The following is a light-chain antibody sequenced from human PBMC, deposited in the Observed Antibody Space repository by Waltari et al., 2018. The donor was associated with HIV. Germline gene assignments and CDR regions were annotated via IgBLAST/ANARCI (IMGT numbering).Light chain of an antibody. CDR1: QSISSY. V-gene: IGKV1-39*01. CDR3: QQSYSTPPE. Sequence: DIQMTQSPSSLSASVGDRVTITCRASQSISSYLNWYQQKPGKAPKLLIYAASSLQSGVPSRLSGSGSGTDFTLTISSLQPEDFATYYCQQSYSTPPEFGPGTKVDIK. J-gene: IGKJ3*01. CDR2: AAS.